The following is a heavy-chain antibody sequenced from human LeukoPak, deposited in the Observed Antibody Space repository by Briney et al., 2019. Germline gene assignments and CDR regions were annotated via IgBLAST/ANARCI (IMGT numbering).Heavy chain of an antibody. CDR3: ARQNYGAAPLRY. J-gene: IGHJ4*02. V-gene: IGHV4-61*02. D-gene: IGHD4/OR15-4a*01. Sequence: SQTLSLTCTVSGYSINSGSYYWSWIRQPAGKGLEWIGRVYTFGNTNYNPSLKSRVTISVDTSENQFSLKLSSVTAADTAVYYCARQNYGAAPLRYWGQGTLVTVSS. CDR2: VYTFGNT. CDR1: GYSINSGSYY.